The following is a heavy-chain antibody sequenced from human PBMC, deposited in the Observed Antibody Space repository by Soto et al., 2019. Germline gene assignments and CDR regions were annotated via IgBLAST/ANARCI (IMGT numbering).Heavy chain of an antibody. D-gene: IGHD1-20*01. V-gene: IGHV4-59*01. J-gene: IGHJ5*02. CDR3: ALVADNWWGVGGFDP. CDR2: IYYSGST. CDR1: GGSISSYY. Sequence: SETLSLTCTVSGGSISSYYWSWIRQPPGKGLEWIGYIYYSGSTNYNPSLKSRVTISVDTSKNQFSLKLSSVTAADTAVYYCALVADNWWGVGGFDPWGQGTLVTVSS.